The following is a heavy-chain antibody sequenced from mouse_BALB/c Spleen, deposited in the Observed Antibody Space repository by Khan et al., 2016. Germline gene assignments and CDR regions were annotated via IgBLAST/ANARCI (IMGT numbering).Heavy chain of an antibody. CDR2: IRNKANGYTT. V-gene: IGHV7-3*02. CDR3: ARGLLRGGFAY. CDR1: GFTFTDYY. D-gene: IGHD1-1*01. J-gene: IGHJ3*01. Sequence: EVELVESGGGLVQPGGSLRLSCATSGFTFTDYYMSWVRQPPGKALEWLGFIRNKANGYTTEYSASVKGRFTISRDNSQSILYLQMNTLRAEDSATYSCARGLLRGGFAYWGQGTLVTVSA.